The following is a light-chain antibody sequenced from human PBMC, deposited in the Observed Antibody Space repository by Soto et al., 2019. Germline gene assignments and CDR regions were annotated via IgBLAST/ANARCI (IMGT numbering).Light chain of an antibody. Sequence: QSALTQPPSASGSPGQSVTISCTGTSNDVGAYKYVSWYQQHPGKAPKLIISEVNKRPSGVPDRFSGSKSGNTASLTVSGLQAEDEADYYCSSYAGSNDLVIFGGGTKLTVL. J-gene: IGLJ2*01. CDR3: SSYAGSNDLVI. CDR2: EVN. V-gene: IGLV2-8*01. CDR1: SNDVGAYKY.